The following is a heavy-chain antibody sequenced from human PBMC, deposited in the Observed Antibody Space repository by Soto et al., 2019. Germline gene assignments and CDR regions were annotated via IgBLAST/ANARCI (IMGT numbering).Heavy chain of an antibody. D-gene: IGHD4-17*01. CDR3: ARGRDYGDYVRYFDY. Sequence: EVQLVESGGGLVQPGGSLRLSCAASGFTFTTYWMNWVRQAPGKGLEWVASIQQVGNDKFYVDSVRGRFTISRHNAENSVHLQMNSLRAEDTGVYYCARGRDYGDYVRYFDYWGQGTLVTVSS. CDR1: GFTFTTYW. V-gene: IGHV3-7*01. J-gene: IGHJ4*02. CDR2: IQQVGNDK.